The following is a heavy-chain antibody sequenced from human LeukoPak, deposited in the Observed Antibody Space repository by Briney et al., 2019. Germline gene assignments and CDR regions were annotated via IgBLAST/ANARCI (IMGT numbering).Heavy chain of an antibody. J-gene: IGHJ2*01. V-gene: IGHV3-30*18. CDR1: GFTFNSYG. D-gene: IGHD3-10*01. Sequence: GGSLRLSCAASGFTFNSYGMHWVRQAPGKGLEWVAIISFDESNKYYADSVKGRFTISRDNSKNTLYLQMNSLRAEDTAVYYCTKVRAYDDSGNPYWHFDLWGRGTLVTVSS. CDR2: ISFDESNK. CDR3: TKVRAYDDSGNPYWHFDL.